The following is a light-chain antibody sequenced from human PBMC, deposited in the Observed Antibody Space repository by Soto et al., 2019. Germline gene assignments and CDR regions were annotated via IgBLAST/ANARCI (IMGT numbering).Light chain of an antibody. CDR2: YVS. CDR1: SSDV. V-gene: IGLV2-11*01. J-gene: IGLJ3*02. CDR3: CSSAGGFTWV. Sequence: QSVLTQPRSVYGSPGQSVTISCTGTSSDVVSWYQQHPGKAPKLIIYYVSQRPSGVPDRFSGSKSGNTASLTISGLQAEDEADYYCCSSAGGFTWVFGGGTKLTVL.